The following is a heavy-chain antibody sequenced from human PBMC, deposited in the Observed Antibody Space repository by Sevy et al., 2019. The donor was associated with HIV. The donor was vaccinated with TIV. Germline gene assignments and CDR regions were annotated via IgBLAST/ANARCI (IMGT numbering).Heavy chain of an antibody. CDR2: IKGKIYDGTI. V-gene: IGHV3-15*01. D-gene: IGHD6-13*01. CDR3: TTASWSQEDYYNY. CDR1: GFTFSNAW. J-gene: IGHJ4*02. Sequence: GVSLRLSCAASGFTFSNAWMSWVRQAPGKGLEWVGRIKGKIYDGTIDYAAPVKGRFSISRDDSKNTLYLQMNSLKTEDTAVDYCTTASWSQEDYYNYWGQGTLVTVSS.